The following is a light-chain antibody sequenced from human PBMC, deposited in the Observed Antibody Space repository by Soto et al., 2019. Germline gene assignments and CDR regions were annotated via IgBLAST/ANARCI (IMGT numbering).Light chain of an antibody. Sequence: QSVLTQPPSVSAAPGQKVTISCSGSTSNIGNNYVSWYQQLPGTAPKLLIYDNNKRPSGIPDRFSGSKSDTSATLGITGLQTGDEADYYCGSWDTSLSGSFVFGTGTKLTVL. J-gene: IGLJ1*01. CDR2: DNN. CDR3: GSWDTSLSGSFV. CDR1: TSNIGNNY. V-gene: IGLV1-51*01.